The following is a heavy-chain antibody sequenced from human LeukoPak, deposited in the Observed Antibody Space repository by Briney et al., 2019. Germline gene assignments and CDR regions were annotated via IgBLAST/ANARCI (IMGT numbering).Heavy chain of an antibody. Sequence: GGSLRLSCAVSGFTFSRSWMHWVRQAEGEGLVWVSHIKTNGSTTAYGDSVKGRFTISRDNAKNTLYLQMNSLRAEDTGVYYCARDGNMYYYDSSGFFDYWGQGTLVTVSS. V-gene: IGHV3-74*01. J-gene: IGHJ4*02. D-gene: IGHD3-22*01. CDR2: IKTNGSTT. CDR1: GFTFSRSW. CDR3: ARDGNMYYYDSSGFFDY.